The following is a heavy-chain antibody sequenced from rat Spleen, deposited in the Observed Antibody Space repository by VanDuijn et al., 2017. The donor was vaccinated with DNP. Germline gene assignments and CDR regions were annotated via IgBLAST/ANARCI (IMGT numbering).Heavy chain of an antibody. V-gene: IGHV5S13*01. CDR2: ITNSGGST. CDR1: GFTFSNYG. J-gene: IGHJ2*01. Sequence: EVQLVESGGGLVQPGRSLKLSCAASGFTFSNYGMAWVRQAPTKGLEWVASITNSGGSTYYRDSVKGRFTISRDNAYSTLNLQRDSLRSEDTATYYCARPDYWGQGVMVTVSS. CDR3: ARPDY.